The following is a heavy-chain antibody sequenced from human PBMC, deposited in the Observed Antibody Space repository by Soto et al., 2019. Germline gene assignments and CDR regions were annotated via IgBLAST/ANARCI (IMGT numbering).Heavy chain of an antibody. J-gene: IGHJ4*02. CDR2: IYYSGST. CDR1: GGSVSSGSYY. CDR3: ARDPQPPDY. Sequence: PSETLSLTCTVSGGSVSSGSYYWSWIRQPPGKGLEWIGYIYYSGSTNYNPSLKSRVTISVDTSKNQFSLKLSSVTAADTAVYYCARDPQPPDYWGQGTLVTVSS. V-gene: IGHV4-61*01.